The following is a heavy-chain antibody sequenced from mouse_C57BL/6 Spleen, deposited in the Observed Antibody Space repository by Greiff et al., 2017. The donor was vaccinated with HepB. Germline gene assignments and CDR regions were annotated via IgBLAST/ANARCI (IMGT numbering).Heavy chain of an antibody. CDR3: VRLRDFDV. CDR2: IDPETGGT. V-gene: IGHV1-15*01. CDR1: GYTFTDYE. Sequence: QVHVKQSGAELVRPGASVTLSCKASGYTFTDYEMHWVKQTPVHGLEWIGAIDPETGGTAYNQKFKGKAILTADKSSSTAYMELRSLTSEDSAVYYCVRLRDFDVWGTGTTVTVSS. J-gene: IGHJ1*03. D-gene: IGHD1-2*01.